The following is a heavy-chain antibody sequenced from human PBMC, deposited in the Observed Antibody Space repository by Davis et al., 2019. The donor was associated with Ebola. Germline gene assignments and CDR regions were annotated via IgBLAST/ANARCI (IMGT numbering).Heavy chain of an antibody. CDR1: GFTFSSYA. CDR2: ISYDGSNK. CDR3: ARDIYSSSSGYYCGMDV. Sequence: GESLKISCAASGFTFSSYAMHWVRQAPGKGLEWVAVISYDGSNKYYADSVKGRFTISRDNSKNTLYLQMNSLRAEDTAVYYCARDIYSSSSGYYCGMDVWGQGTTVTVSS. V-gene: IGHV3-30-3*01. J-gene: IGHJ6*02. D-gene: IGHD6-6*01.